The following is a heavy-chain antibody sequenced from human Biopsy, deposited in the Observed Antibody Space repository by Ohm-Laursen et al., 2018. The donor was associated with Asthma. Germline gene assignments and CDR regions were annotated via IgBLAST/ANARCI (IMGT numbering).Heavy chain of an antibody. CDR3: ARCQVGYSSGWSLLLKKIYYSGMDV. CDR1: GGTFSNLA. CDR2: IMTVFGTT. D-gene: IGHD6-19*01. J-gene: IGHJ6*02. Sequence: SVKVSCKVPGGTFSNLAISWVRQAPGQGIEWLGGIMTVFGTTNYAQKIQGRATITADESTSRAYKEVTSLRSEDTAIYYCARCQVGYSSGWSLLLKKIYYSGMDVWGQGTAVTVSS. V-gene: IGHV1-69*13.